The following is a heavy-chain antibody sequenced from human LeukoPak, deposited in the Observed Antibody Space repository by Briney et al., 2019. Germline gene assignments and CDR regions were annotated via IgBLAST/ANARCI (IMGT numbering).Heavy chain of an antibody. D-gene: IGHD4-17*01. V-gene: IGHV4-59*01. CDR3: ARGGTVTNFGY. Sequence: SETLSLTCTVSGGSISSYYWSWVRQPPGKGLGWIGYVYYSGSTNYNPSLKSRVTISLDTSKNQFSLKLTSVTAADTAVYYCARGGTVTNFGYWGQGTLVTVSS. CDR2: VYYSGST. J-gene: IGHJ4*02. CDR1: GGSISSYY.